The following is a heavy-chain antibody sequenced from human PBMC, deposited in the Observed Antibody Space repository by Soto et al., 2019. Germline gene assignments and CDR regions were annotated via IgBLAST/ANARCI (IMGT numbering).Heavy chain of an antibody. D-gene: IGHD6-13*01. Sequence: PGESLKISCKGSGYSFTSYWIGWVRQMPGKGLEWMGIIYPGDSDTGYSPSFQGQVTISADKSISTAYLQWSSLKASDTAMYYCARYTSLSSSWYGAYYYYGMDVWGQGTTVTVSS. J-gene: IGHJ6*02. CDR2: IYPGDSDT. CDR3: ARYTSLSSSWYGAYYYYGMDV. V-gene: IGHV5-51*01. CDR1: GYSFTSYW.